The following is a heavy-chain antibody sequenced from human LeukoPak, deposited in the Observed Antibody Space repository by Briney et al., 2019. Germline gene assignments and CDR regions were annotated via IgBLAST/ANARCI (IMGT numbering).Heavy chain of an antibody. D-gene: IGHD6-6*01. Sequence: ASVKVSCKASGYTFTSYDIIWVRQATGQGPEWMGWMNPNSGNTGYAQKFQGRVSITRNTSISTAYMELNSLRSEDTAVYYCARASLVHYYMDVWGKGTTVTVSS. J-gene: IGHJ6*03. V-gene: IGHV1-8*01. CDR2: MNPNSGNT. CDR1: GYTFTSYD. CDR3: ARASLVHYYMDV.